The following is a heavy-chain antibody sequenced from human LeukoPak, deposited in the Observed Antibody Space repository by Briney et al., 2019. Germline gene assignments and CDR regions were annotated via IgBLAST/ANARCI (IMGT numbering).Heavy chain of an antibody. D-gene: IGHD6-19*01. CDR3: AKGGYTSYFDY. V-gene: IGHV3-23*01. CDR1: GFTFSSYA. CDR2: IRASAGST. Sequence: PGGSLRLSCAASGFTFSSYAMTWVRQAPGKGLHWVSTIRASAGSTYYADSVKGRFTISRDNSKNTVSLQMNSLRAEDMAVYYCAKGGYTSYFDYWGQGTLVTVSS. J-gene: IGHJ4*02.